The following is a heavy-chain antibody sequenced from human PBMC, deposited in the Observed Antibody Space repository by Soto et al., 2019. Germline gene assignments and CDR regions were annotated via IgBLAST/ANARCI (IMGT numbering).Heavy chain of an antibody. J-gene: IGHJ5*02. CDR2: ASPDGTST. CDR1: GFTFSSFW. CDR3: TRRGSGDYFLFDP. Sequence: PVGSLRLSCAASGFTFSSFWMHWVRQAPGKGLEWVSRASPDGTSTSYADSVKGRFTISRDNAKNTLFMQMNSLRAEDTAVYYCTRRGSGDYFLFDPWGQGTLVTVSS. V-gene: IGHV3-74*01. D-gene: IGHD4-17*01.